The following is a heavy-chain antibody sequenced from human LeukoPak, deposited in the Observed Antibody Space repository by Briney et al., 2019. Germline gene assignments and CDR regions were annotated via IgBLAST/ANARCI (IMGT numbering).Heavy chain of an antibody. V-gene: IGHV4-59*01. CDR2: IYDSGNT. CDR3: ARAGDWNDVIDY. Sequence: SETLSLTCTVSGGSIRSYHWSWIRQPPGKRLEWIGYIYDSGNTNYNPSLKSRVTISIDTSKNQFSLKLNSVTAADTAVYYCARAGDWNDVIDYWGQGTAVTVSS. J-gene: IGHJ4*02. D-gene: IGHD1-1*01. CDR1: GGSIRSYH.